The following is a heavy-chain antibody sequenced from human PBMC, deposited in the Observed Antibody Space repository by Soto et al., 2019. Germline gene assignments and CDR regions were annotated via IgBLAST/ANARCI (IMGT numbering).Heavy chain of an antibody. Sequence: GGSLRLSCAASGFSFSAYYMTWVRQAPGKGLEWVASIKSDGSEQYYVDSVKGRFTISRDNAKNSLYLQMNSLRAGDTGLYYCSRENWFQDYWGQGTLVTVSS. CDR1: GFSFSAYY. V-gene: IGHV3-7*03. J-gene: IGHJ4*02. CDR2: IKSDGSEQ. CDR3: SRENWFQDY. D-gene: IGHD3-10*01.